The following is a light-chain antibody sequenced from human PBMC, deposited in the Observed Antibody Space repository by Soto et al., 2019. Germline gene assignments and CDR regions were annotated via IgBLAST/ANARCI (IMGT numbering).Light chain of an antibody. CDR2: LGS. V-gene: IGKV2-28*01. Sequence: DIVMTQSPLSLPVTPGEPASISCRSSQSLLHSNGHNYLDWYVQKPGQSPQLLIYLGSHRASGGPDRFSGSGSGTDFTLSINTVEAEDVGVYYCMQALRTLTFGGGTKVEIK. J-gene: IGKJ4*01. CDR1: QSLLHSNGHNY. CDR3: MQALRTLT.